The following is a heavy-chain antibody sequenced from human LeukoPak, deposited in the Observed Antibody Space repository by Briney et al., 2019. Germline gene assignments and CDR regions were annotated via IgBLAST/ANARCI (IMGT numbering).Heavy chain of an antibody. D-gene: IGHD5-24*01. Sequence: PSETLSLTCTVSGGSINGYFWSWIRQPPGKGLEWIGYIYYSGSADYNPSLKSRVTISVDTPKNQFSLKLSSVTAADTAVYYCARGRWLQLPDYWGQGTLVTVSS. CDR2: IYYSGSA. CDR1: GGSINGYF. CDR3: ARGRWLQLPDY. V-gene: IGHV4-59*01. J-gene: IGHJ4*02.